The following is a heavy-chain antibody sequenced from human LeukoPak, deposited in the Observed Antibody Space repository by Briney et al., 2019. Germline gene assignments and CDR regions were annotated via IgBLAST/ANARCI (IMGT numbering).Heavy chain of an antibody. CDR1: GGSISSGRYY. CDR3: ARGTRSTGAEYFYYYYMDV. D-gene: IGHD2-2*01. J-gene: IGHJ6*03. V-gene: IGHV4-31*03. CDR2: IYDSGST. Sequence: SETLSLTCTASGGSISSGRYYWSWIRQHPGKGLEWIGYIYDSGSTDYNPSLKSRVTISLDTSKNQFSLKLRSVTAADTAVYYCARGTRSTGAEYFYYYYMDVWGKGTTVTVSS.